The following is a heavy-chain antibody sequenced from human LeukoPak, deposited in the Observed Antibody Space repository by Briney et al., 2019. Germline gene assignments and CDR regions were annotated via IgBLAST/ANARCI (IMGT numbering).Heavy chain of an antibody. D-gene: IGHD2-2*01. Sequence: GGSLRLSCAASGFTFSDYYMSWIRQAPGKGLEWVSYISSSGSTIYYADSVKGRFTISRDNAKNSQYLQMNSLRAEDTAVYYCARGSYQLLSPPTVWGQGTLVTVSS. V-gene: IGHV3-11*01. CDR2: ISSSGSTI. J-gene: IGHJ4*02. CDR3: ARGSYQLLSPPTV. CDR1: GFTFSDYY.